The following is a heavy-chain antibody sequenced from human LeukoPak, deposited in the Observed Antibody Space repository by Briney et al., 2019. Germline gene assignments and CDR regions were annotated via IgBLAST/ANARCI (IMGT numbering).Heavy chain of an antibody. CDR1: GFTFSAYW. CDR2: IKQDGSEK. Sequence: GGSLRLSCVASGFTFSAYWMSWVRQAPGKGLEWVANIKQDGSEKYYVDSVKGRFTISRDNAKNSLYLQMNSLGAEDTAVYYCASSSWYYGDYWGQGTLVTVSS. D-gene: IGHD6-13*01. V-gene: IGHV3-7*01. J-gene: IGHJ4*02. CDR3: ASSSWYYGDY.